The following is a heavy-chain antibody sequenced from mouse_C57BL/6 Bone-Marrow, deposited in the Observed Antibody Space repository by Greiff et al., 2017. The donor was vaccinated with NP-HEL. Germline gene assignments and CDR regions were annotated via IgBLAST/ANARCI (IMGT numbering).Heavy chain of an antibody. D-gene: IGHD2-3*01. CDR1: GYTFTSYG. CDR3: ARIYGYYVGNYFDY. J-gene: IGHJ2*01. V-gene: IGHV1-81*01. Sequence: QVQLQQSGAELARPGASVKLSCKASGYTFTSYGISWVKQRPGQGLEWIGEIYPRSGTTYYNEKFKGKATLTADKSSSTAYMELRSLTSGDSAVYFCARIYGYYVGNYFDYWGQGTTLTVSS. CDR2: IYPRSGTT.